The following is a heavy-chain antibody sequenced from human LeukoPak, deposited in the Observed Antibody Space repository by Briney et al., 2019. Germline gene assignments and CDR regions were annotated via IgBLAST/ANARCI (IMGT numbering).Heavy chain of an antibody. J-gene: IGHJ3*02. CDR1: GFTFSNYA. Sequence: GGSLRLSCAASGFTFSNYAMTWVRQAPGKGLEWVSGISWNSGSIGYADSVKGRFTISRDNAKNSLYLQMNSLRAEDTALYYCAKVERGYSGYGLAGAFDIWGQGTMVTVSS. D-gene: IGHD5-12*01. CDR2: ISWNSGSI. CDR3: AKVERGYSGYGLAGAFDI. V-gene: IGHV3-9*01.